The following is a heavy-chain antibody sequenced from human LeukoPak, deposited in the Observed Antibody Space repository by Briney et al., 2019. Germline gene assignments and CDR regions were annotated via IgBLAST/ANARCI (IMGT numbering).Heavy chain of an antibody. CDR3: AKGGEVSSWYKRLKLYFDS. J-gene: IGHJ4*02. CDR1: GFTFNNYG. D-gene: IGHD6-13*01. CDR2: ISFDGSDK. Sequence: PGRSLRLSCAGSGFTFNNYGIHWVRQAPGKGLEWVAVISFDGSDKYYADSVKGRFTISRDHSKNTLYLQMNSLRTEDTAVYYCAKGGEVSSWYKRLKLYFDSWGRGTLVTVSS. V-gene: IGHV3-30*18.